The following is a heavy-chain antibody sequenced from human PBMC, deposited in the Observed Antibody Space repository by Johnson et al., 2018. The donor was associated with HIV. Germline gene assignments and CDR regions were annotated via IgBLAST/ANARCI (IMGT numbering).Heavy chain of an antibody. D-gene: IGHD5-12*01. J-gene: IGHJ3*02. CDR3: ARELATMCAFDI. Sequence: QVKLVESGGGVVQPGRSLRLSCAASGFAFSNFGMHWVRQAPGKGLEWVAVTSYDGSNKYYADSVKGRFTISRDNSKNTLNLQINSLRAEDTAVYYCARELATMCAFDIWGQGTMVTVSS. CDR1: GFAFSNFG. V-gene: IGHV3-30*03. CDR2: TSYDGSNK.